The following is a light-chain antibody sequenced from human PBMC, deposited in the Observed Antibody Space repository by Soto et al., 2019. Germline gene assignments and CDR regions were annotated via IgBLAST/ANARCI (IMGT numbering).Light chain of an antibody. CDR3: QHYKTYSRT. V-gene: IGKV1-5*03. CDR1: QSINSW. Sequence: DIQMTQSPSTLSASVGDRVTITCRASQSINSWLAWYQQKPGKAPNLLIYKGSILESGVPSRFSGSGSGTEFTLTISGLQPDDFATYYCQHYKTYSRTFGQGTKVDI. CDR2: KGS. J-gene: IGKJ1*01.